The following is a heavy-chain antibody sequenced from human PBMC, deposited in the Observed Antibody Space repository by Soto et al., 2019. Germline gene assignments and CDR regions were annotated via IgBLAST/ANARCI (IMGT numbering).Heavy chain of an antibody. V-gene: IGHV3-23*01. J-gene: IGHJ4*02. CDR2: LTGSGDST. CDR3: AKGTAVTTGDMAY. D-gene: IGHD4-17*01. CDR1: GFRFSSFA. Sequence: EVQLLESGGGLVQPGGSLRLSCAASGFRFSSFAMTWVRQAPGKGLEWVSSLTGSGDSTYYADSVKGRFTISRDNSKNTLYLQINSLRADDTALYYCAKGTAVTTGDMAYWGQGTLVTVSS.